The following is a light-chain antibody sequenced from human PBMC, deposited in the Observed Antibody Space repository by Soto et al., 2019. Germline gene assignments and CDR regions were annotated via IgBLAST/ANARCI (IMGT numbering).Light chain of an antibody. Sequence: EIVLTQSPGTLSLSPGERATLSCRASQSVSSNYLAWYQQKPGQTPRLLIYSASSRATGIPDRFSGSGSGTDFTLTISRLEPEDFVVYYCQQYGSSPGTFGQGTQVEIK. J-gene: IGKJ1*01. CDR2: SAS. V-gene: IGKV3-20*01. CDR1: QSVSSNY. CDR3: QQYGSSPGT.